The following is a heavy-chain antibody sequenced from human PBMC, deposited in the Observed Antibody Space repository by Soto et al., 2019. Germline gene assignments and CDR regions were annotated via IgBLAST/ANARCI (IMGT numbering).Heavy chain of an antibody. D-gene: IGHD2-21*01. Sequence: GGSLRLSCAASGFTFSSYGMHWIRQAPGKGLEWMAVISHDGRKQFYADPVKGRFTISRDNANNTLYVEMNSLRAEDTAVYYCAKDLSRRGFGFGPYYDYGMDGWGQGTTVTVSS. J-gene: IGHJ6*02. CDR1: GFTFSSYG. V-gene: IGHV3-30*18. CDR3: AKDLSRRGFGFGPYYDYGMDG. CDR2: ISHDGRKQ.